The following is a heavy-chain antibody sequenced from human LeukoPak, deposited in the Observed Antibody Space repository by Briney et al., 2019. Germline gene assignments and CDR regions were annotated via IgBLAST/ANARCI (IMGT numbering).Heavy chain of an antibody. Sequence: GGSLRLSCAASGFTFSRYWMSWVRQVPRKGLEWVANINQDESEKYYVDSVKGRFTISRDNAKNSLYLQMNSLRAEDTAVYYCARDKGDYDTSGSLFVFGGQGTLVTVSS. J-gene: IGHJ4*02. CDR1: GFTFSRYW. V-gene: IGHV3-7*03. D-gene: IGHD3-22*01. CDR2: INQDESEK. CDR3: ARDKGDYDTSGSLFVF.